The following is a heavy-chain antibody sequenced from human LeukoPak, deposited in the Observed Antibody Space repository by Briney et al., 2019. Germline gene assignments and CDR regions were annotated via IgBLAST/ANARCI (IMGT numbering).Heavy chain of an antibody. Sequence: GGSLRLSCAASGFTFSSYEMNWVRQAPGKGLEWVSYISSSACTIYYADCVKGRFTISRDNAKNSLYLQMNSLRAEDTAVYYCARGTIIAHWGQGTLVTVSS. CDR2: ISSSACTI. D-gene: IGHD2-21*01. CDR1: GFTFSSYE. V-gene: IGHV3-48*03. J-gene: IGHJ4*02. CDR3: ARGTIIAH.